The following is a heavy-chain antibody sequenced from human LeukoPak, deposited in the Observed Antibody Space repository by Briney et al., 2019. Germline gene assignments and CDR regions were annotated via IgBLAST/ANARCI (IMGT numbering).Heavy chain of an antibody. CDR2: IIPIFGTA. CDR1: GGTFSSYA. Sequence: SVKVSCKASGGTFSSYAISWVRQAPGQGLERMGGIIPIFGTANYAQKFQGRVTITADESTSTAYMELSSLRSEDTAVYYCARGYGSGSYLTYYYYYGMDVWGQGTTVTVSS. CDR3: ARGYGSGSYLTYYYYYGMDV. V-gene: IGHV1-69*01. J-gene: IGHJ6*02. D-gene: IGHD3-10*01.